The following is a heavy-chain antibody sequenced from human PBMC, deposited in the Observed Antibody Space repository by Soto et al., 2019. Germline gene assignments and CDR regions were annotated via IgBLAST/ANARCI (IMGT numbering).Heavy chain of an antibody. CDR1: GYTFTSYD. D-gene: IGHD3-3*01. CDR2: MNPNSGNP. CDR3: ASRVGDFWSGYFYSRCYMDV. V-gene: IGHV1-8*01. J-gene: IGHJ6*03. Sequence: ASVKVSCKASGYTFTSYDINWVRQATGQGLEWMGWMNPNSGNPGYAQKFQGKVTMTRNTSISTAYMELSSLRSEDTAVYYCASRVGDFWSGYFYSRCYMDVWGKGTTVTVSS.